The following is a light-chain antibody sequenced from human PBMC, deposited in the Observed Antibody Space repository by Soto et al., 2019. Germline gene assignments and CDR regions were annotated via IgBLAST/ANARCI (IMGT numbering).Light chain of an antibody. CDR3: SSYAGSDIYV. V-gene: IGLV2-8*01. J-gene: IGLJ1*01. CDR1: SSDAGGYNY. Sequence: QSVLTQPPSASGSPGQSVTISCTGTSSDAGGYNYVSWYQQHPGKAPKFIIYEVSKRPSGVPDRFSGSKSGNTASLTVSGLQAGDEADYYCSSYAGSDIYVFGTGTKVTVL. CDR2: EVS.